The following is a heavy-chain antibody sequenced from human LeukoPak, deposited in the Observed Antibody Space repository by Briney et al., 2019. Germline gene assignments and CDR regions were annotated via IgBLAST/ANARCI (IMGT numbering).Heavy chain of an antibody. Sequence: ASVKVSCKTSGYTFTSYGISWVRQAPGQGLEWMGWISGYNGNTNYAQKSQGRVTMITDTSTSTAYMELRSLRSDDTAVYYCARPRVAGSFDIWGQGTMVTVSS. CDR1: GYTFTSYG. V-gene: IGHV1-18*01. D-gene: IGHD2-15*01. CDR3: ARPRVAGSFDI. CDR2: ISGYNGNT. J-gene: IGHJ3*02.